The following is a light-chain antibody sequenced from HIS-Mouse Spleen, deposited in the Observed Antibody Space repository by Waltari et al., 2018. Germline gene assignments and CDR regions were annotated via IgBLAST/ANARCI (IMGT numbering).Light chain of an antibody. CDR3: GTWDSSLSAWV. J-gene: IGLJ3*02. CDR2: DKN. Sequence: QSVLTQPPSVSAAPGQKVTIPCSGSSPNIGNNYVSWYQQLPGTAPKLLIYDKNQRPSGIPDRFPGSKSGTSATLGVTGLQTGDEADYYCGTWDSSLSAWVFGGGTKLTVL. V-gene: IGLV1-51*01. CDR1: SPNIGNNY.